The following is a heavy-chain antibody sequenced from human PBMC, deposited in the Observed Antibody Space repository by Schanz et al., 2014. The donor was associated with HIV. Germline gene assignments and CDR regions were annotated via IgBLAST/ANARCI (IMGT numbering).Heavy chain of an antibody. D-gene: IGHD3-22*01. J-gene: IGHJ6*02. CDR3: AKDRNYYDNRYLGKGNYYYYYGMDV. CDR1: GFTFSSYG. CDR2: IWYDGSNK. Sequence: VQLLESGGGLVQPGGSLRLSCAVSGFTFSSYGMHWVRQAPGKGLEWVAVIWYDGSNKYYADSVKGRFTISRDNSKNTMYLKMNSLRVDDTAVYYCAKDRNYYDNRYLGKGNYYYYYGMDVWGQGTTVSVSS. V-gene: IGHV3-30*02.